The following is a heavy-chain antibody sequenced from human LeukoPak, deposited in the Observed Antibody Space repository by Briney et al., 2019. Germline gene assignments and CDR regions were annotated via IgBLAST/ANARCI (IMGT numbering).Heavy chain of an antibody. D-gene: IGHD2-15*01. V-gene: IGHV3-23*01. J-gene: IGHJ4*02. CDR2: ISNNGGYT. CDR1: GFTFSSSA. CDR3: AKQLGYCSDGSCYFPY. Sequence: GGSLRLSCAASGFTFSSSAMSWVRQAPGKGLEWVSAISNNGGYTYYADSVQGRSTISRDNSRSTLCLQMNSLRAEDMAVYYCAKQLGYCSDGSCYFPYWGQGTLVTVSS.